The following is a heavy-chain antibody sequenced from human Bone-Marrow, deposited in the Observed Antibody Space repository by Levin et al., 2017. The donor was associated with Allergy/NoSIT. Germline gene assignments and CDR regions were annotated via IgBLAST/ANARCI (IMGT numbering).Heavy chain of an antibody. CDR1: GSSFTSYW. CDR3: ARGANWDYGMDV. CDR2: VYPGDSDT. D-gene: IGHD7-27*01. V-gene: IGHV5-51*01. Sequence: ASVKVSCKASGSSFTSYWIGWVRQMPGKGLEWMGVVYPGDSDTRYSPSFQGHVTVSADKSISTAYLQWSSLKASDTAIYYCARGANWDYGMDVWGQGTAVTVSS. J-gene: IGHJ6*02.